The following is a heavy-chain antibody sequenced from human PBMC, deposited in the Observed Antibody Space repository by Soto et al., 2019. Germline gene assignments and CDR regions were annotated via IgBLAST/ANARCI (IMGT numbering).Heavy chain of an antibody. D-gene: IGHD4-17*01. CDR1: GFTFSSYS. CDR2: ISSSSSYI. Sequence: SLRLSCAASGFTFSSYSMNWVRQAPGKGLEWVSPISSSSSYIHYADSVKGRFTISRDNAKNSLYLQMNSLRAEDTAVYYRARDQDYVRAPTYYYGMGVWGQGTTVTVSS. V-gene: IGHV3-21*01. J-gene: IGHJ6*02. CDR3: ARDQDYVRAPTYYYGMGV.